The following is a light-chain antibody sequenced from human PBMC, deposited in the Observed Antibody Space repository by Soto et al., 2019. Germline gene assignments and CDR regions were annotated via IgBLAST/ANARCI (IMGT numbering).Light chain of an antibody. J-gene: IGLJ7*01. CDR1: SSDVGAYNY. V-gene: IGLV2-8*01. CDR2: EVT. CDR3: SSFASSNTWV. Sequence: QSALTQPPSASGSPGQSVTISCTGTSSDVGAYNYVSWYQQHAGKAPKLAIYEVTKRPSGVPDRFSGSKSANTASLTVSGLQAEDEADYYCSSFASSNTWVFGGGTQLTVL.